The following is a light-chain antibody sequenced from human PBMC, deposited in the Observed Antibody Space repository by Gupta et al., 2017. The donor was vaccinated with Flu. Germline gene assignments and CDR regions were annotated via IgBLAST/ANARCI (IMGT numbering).Light chain of an antibody. V-gene: IGKV1-39*01. CDR2: AAS. J-gene: IGKJ2*03. CDR3: QQRDSTLYS. Sequence: DIQMTQSPSSLSASVGDRVTITCRASQSISSYLNWYQQKPGKAPKLLIYAASRVKSGVPSRFSGSGSGTDFTLTISSRQPEDFATYYCQQRDSTLYSFGQGTKLDIK. CDR1: QSISSY.